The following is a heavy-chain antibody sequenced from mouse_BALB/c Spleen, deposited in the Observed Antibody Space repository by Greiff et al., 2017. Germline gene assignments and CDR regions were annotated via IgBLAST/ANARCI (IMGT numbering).Heavy chain of an antibody. V-gene: IGHV14-3*02. CDR1: GFNIKDTY. CDR3: ARAGYRSPFAY. J-gene: IGHJ3*01. D-gene: IGHD2-14*01. CDR2: IDPANGNT. Sequence: EVKLVESGAELVKPGASVKLSCTASGFNIKDTYMHWVKQRPEQGLEWIGRIDPANGNTKYDPKFQGKATITADTSSNTAYLQLSSLTSEDTAVYYCARAGYRSPFAYWGQGTLVTVSA.